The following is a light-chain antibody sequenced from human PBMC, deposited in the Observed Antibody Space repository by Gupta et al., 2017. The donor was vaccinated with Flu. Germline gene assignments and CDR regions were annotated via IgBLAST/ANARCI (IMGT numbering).Light chain of an antibody. CDR2: EGS. CDR1: SSDVGSYNF. CDR3: CSYAGGSTFYV. J-gene: IGLJ1*01. Sequence: QSALTRPASVSGSPGQSIPISSTGTSSDVGSYNFVSWYQHHPGKAPKLMIYEGSKRPSGVSNRFSGSKSGNTASLTIPGLQAEDEADYYCCSYAGGSTFYVFATGTKVTVL. V-gene: IGLV2-23*01.